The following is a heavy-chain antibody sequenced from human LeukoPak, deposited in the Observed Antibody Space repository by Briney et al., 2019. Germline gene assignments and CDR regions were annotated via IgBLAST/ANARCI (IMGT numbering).Heavy chain of an antibody. V-gene: IGHV4-59*01. D-gene: IGHD4-17*01. CDR2: IYYSGST. J-gene: IGHJ6*02. Sequence: SETLSLTCTVSGGSISSFYWSWLRQPPGKGLEWIGYIYYSGSTNYNPSLKSRVTISVDTSKNQFSLRLSSVTAADTAVYYWAREDPQTTVPEGLDVWGQGTTVTVSS. CDR1: GGSISSFY. CDR3: AREDPQTTVPEGLDV.